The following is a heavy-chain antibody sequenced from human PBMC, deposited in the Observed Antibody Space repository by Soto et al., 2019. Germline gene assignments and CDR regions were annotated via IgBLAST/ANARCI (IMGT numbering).Heavy chain of an antibody. CDR1: GGTFSSYA. CDR3: ARIGSPITMIVVVITPPDAFDI. V-gene: IGHV1-69*13. J-gene: IGHJ3*02. Sequence: SVKVSCKASGGTFSSYAISWVRQAPGQGLEWMGGIIPIFGTANYAQKFQGRVTITADGSTSTAYMELSSLRSEDTAVYYCARIGSPITMIVVVITPPDAFDIWGQGTMVTVS. D-gene: IGHD3-22*01. CDR2: IIPIFGTA.